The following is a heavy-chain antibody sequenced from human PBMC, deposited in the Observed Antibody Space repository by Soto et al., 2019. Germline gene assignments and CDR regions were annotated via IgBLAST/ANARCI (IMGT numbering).Heavy chain of an antibody. CDR1: GYTFTGYC. Sequence: ASVKVSCKASGYTFTGYCMHWVRQAPGQGLEWMGWINPNSGGTNYAQKFQGRVTMTRDTSISTAYMELSRLRSDDTAVYYCARDRGYNWNENNFDYWGQGTLDTVSS. CDR2: INPNSGGT. J-gene: IGHJ4*02. CDR3: ARDRGYNWNENNFDY. V-gene: IGHV1-2*02. D-gene: IGHD1-20*01.